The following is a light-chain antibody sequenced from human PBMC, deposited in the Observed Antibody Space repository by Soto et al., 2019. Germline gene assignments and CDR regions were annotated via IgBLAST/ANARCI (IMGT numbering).Light chain of an antibody. CDR3: HHYCSYPLA. J-gene: IGKJ4*01. CDR1: QSVSNNY. CDR2: GAS. V-gene: IGKV3-20*01. Sequence: EIVLTQSPGTLSLSPGERATLSCRASQSVSNNYLAWYQQKPSQAPRLLIYGASRRATGIPDRVSGSGSSAYLSGTIARLEPADFALDAGHHYCSYPLAFGGWSKVLIK.